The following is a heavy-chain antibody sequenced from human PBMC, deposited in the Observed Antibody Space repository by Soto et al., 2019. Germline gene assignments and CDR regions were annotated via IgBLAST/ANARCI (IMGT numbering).Heavy chain of an antibody. CDR1: GGSLTGYY. Sequence: SETLSLTSDVSGGSLTGYYWGWIRQPPGKGLEWIGEINHSGFTNYNPSLTCRVTISLDTSKSQFSLKLSSLTAPDTAFYFCARGHGRFAHWGQGTLVTVSS. V-gene: IGHV4-34*01. J-gene: IGHJ4*02. CDR2: INHSGFT. CDR3: ARGHGRFAH.